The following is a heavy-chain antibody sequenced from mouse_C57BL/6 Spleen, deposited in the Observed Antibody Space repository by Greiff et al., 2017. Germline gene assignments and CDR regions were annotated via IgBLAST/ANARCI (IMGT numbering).Heavy chain of an antibody. CDR3: ARGRTVVDY. Sequence: EVKLMESGGGLVKPGGSLKLSCAASGFTFSDYGMHWVRQAPEKGLEWVAYISSGSSTIYYADTVKGRFTLSRDNAKNTLFLQMTRLRSEDTAMYYCARGRTVVDYWGQGTTLTVSS. CDR2: ISSGSSTI. J-gene: IGHJ2*01. D-gene: IGHD1-1*01. V-gene: IGHV5-17*01. CDR1: GFTFSDYG.